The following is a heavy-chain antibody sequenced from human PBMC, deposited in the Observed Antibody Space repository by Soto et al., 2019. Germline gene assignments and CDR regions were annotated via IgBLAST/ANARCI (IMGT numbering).Heavy chain of an antibody. CDR1: GGSISSYY. Sequence: TRSRTCAVSGGSISSYYWSWIRQPPGKGLEWIGYIYYSGITNYNPSLKSRVTISVDTSKNQFSLKLSSVTAADTAVYYCARYKSNYYYGMDVWGQGTTVTVSS. CDR3: ARYKSNYYYGMDV. J-gene: IGHJ6*02. D-gene: IGHD1-20*01. V-gene: IGHV4-59*01. CDR2: IYYSGIT.